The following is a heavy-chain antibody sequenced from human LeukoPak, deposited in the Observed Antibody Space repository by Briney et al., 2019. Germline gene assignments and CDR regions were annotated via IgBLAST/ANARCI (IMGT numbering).Heavy chain of an antibody. V-gene: IGHV3-23*01. CDR1: GFTFSSYA. CDR3: AKDRRPPMTTVTTRYFDY. J-gene: IGHJ4*02. CDR2: ISGSGGST. D-gene: IGHD4-17*01. Sequence: GGSLRLSCAASGFTFSSYAMSWVRQAPGKGLEWVSAISGSGGSTYYADSVKGRFTISRDNSKNTLYLQMNSLRAEDTAVYYCAKDRRPPMTTVTTRYFDYWGQGTLVTVSS.